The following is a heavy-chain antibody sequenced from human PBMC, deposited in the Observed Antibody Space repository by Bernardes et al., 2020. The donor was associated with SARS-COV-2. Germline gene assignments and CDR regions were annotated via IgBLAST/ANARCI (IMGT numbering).Heavy chain of an antibody. CDR3: AIGEDGYNSPYFDY. Sequence: SETLSLTCAVSGGSISSGGYSWSWIRQPQGKGLEWIGYIYHSGSTYYNPSLKSRVTISVDRSKNQFSLKLSSVTASDTAVYYCAIGEDGYNSPYFDYWGQGTLVTVSS. J-gene: IGHJ4*02. CDR1: GGSISSGGYS. V-gene: IGHV4-30-2*01. D-gene: IGHD5-12*01. CDR2: IYHSGST.